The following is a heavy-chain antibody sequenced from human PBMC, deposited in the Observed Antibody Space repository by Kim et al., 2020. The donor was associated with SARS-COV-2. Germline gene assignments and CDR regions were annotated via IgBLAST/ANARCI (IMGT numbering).Heavy chain of an antibody. CDR1: GYTFTGYY. CDR2: INPNSGGT. D-gene: IGHD2-2*01. J-gene: IGHJ6*02. Sequence: ASVKVSCKASGYTFTGYYMHWVRQAPGQGLEWMGWINPNSGGTNYAQKFQGRVTMTRDTSISTAYMELSRLRSDDTAVYYCARDRVSFLSYCSSTSCFSNGMDVWGQGTTVTVSS. CDR3: ARDRVSFLSYCSSTSCFSNGMDV. V-gene: IGHV1-2*02.